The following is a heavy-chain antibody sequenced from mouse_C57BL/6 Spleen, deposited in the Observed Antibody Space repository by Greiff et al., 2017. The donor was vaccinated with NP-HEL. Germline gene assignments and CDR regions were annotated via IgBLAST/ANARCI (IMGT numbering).Heavy chain of an antibody. CDR1: GFSLTSYG. Sequence: VKLQESGPGLVAPSQSLSITCTVSGFSLTSYGVDWVRQSPGKGLEWLGVIWGVGSTNYNSALKSRLSISKDNSKSQVFLKMNSLQTDDTAMYYCASRETGTGFAYWGQGTLVTVSA. J-gene: IGHJ3*01. CDR2: IWGVGST. D-gene: IGHD4-1*01. V-gene: IGHV2-6*01. CDR3: ASRETGTGFAY.